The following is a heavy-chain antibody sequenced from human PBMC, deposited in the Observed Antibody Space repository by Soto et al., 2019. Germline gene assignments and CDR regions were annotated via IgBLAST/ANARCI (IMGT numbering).Heavy chain of an antibody. D-gene: IGHD5-18*01. CDR3: ARERGGYGLFDS. Sequence: TLSLACIVSGPSISNAAYSWSWIRQPPGKGLEWIGYIYPSGMPFYNPSLRSRVTRSIDRSNDQFSLNLKSVNAADTAVYYCARERGGYGLFDSWGQGTLVT. CDR2: IYPSGMP. V-gene: IGHV4-30-2*01. J-gene: IGHJ4*02. CDR1: GPSISNAAYS.